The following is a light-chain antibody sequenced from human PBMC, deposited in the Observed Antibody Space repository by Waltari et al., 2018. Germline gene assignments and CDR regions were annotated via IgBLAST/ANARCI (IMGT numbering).Light chain of an antibody. CDR3: AAWDDSLSGRV. V-gene: IGLV1-47*01. CDR2: RNN. Sequence: QSVLTQPPSASGTPGQRVTISCSGSSSNIGRNYVSWYQQLPGPAPKLLIYRNNQRPSGVPDRFSGSKSGTSASLAISGLRSEDEADYYCAAWDDSLSGRVFGGGTKLTVL. CDR1: SSNIGRNY. J-gene: IGLJ2*01.